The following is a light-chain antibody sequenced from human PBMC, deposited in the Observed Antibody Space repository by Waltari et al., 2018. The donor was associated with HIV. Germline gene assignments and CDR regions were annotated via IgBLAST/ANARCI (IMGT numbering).Light chain of an antibody. CDR2: RAS. V-gene: IGKV3-20*01. J-gene: IGKJ5*01. CDR1: QSVSSSY. CDR3: QQCGTSPPT. Sequence: EIVLAQSPGTLSLSPGERATLSCRASQSVSSSYLAWYQQKPGQAPRLLIHRASTRATGVPDRFSGSGSGTDFTLTISRLEPEDFAVYFCQQCGTSPPTFGQGTRLEIK.